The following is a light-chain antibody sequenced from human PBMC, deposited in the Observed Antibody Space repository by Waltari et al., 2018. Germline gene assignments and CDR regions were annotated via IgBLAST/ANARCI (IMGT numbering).Light chain of an antibody. CDR2: DVS. CDR1: NSHVGGNNY. J-gene: IGLJ2*01. V-gene: IGLV2-23*02. Sequence: QSALTQPASVSGSPGQSITISCTGSNSHVGGNNYVSWYQQHPGKAPKLMIYDVSQRPSGVSDRFSGSKSGNTASLTISGLQAEDDADYYCCSYAGRSVVFGGGTKLTVL. CDR3: CSYAGRSVV.